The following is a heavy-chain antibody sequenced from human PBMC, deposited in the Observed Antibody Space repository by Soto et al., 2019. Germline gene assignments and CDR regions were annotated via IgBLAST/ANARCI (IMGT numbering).Heavy chain of an antibody. J-gene: IGHJ4*02. Sequence: GGSLRLSCAASGFTFSSYAMHWVRQAPGKGLEWVAVISYDGSNKYYADSVKGRFTISRDNSKNTLYLQMNSLRAEDTAVYYCVRDADSSAYYLFDYWGPGTLVTVSS. CDR1: GFTFSSYA. CDR3: VRDADSSAYYLFDY. D-gene: IGHD3-22*01. V-gene: IGHV3-30*14. CDR2: ISYDGSNK.